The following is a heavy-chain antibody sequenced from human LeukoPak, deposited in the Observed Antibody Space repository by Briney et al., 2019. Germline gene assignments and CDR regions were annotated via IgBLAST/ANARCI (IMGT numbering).Heavy chain of an antibody. J-gene: IGHJ4*02. CDR1: GFTVSSNY. V-gene: IGHV3-53*04. CDR2: IYSGGST. Sequence: PGGSLRLSCAASGFTVSSNYMSWVRRAPGKGLEWVSVIYSGGSTYYADSVKGRFTISRHNSKNTLYLQMNSLRAEDTAVYYCAKDSVVTPNYYFDYWGQGTLVTVSS. CDR3: AKDSVVTPNYYFDY. D-gene: IGHD4-23*01.